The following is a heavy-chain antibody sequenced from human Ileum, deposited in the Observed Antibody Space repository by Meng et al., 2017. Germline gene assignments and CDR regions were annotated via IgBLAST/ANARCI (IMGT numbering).Heavy chain of an antibody. CDR3: ARGIGDIRVGFDY. J-gene: IGHJ4*02. D-gene: IGHD5-12*01. CDR1: GDSISSGNW. V-gene: IGHV4-4*02. Sequence: VHLPDSGPGLVQPSGTLSLTCSVSGDSISSGNWWNWVRPSPGKGLEWIGEIFHGGTTNYNPSLKNRVTLLMDKSKNQFSLQLTSVTAADTAVFYCARGIGDIRVGFDYWGQGILVTVSS. CDR2: IFHGGTT.